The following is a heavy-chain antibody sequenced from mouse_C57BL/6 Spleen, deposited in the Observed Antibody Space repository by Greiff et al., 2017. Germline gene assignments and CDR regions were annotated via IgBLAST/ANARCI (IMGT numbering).Heavy chain of an antibody. CDR2: IDPSDSYT. Sequence: QVQLQQPGAELVMPGASVKLSCKASGYTFTSYWMHWVKQRPGQGLEWIGEIDPSDSYTNYNQKFKGKSTLTVDKSSSTAYMQLSSLTSEDSVVYYCARKRDYYVSRFPFYAIDDWGQGTSVTVSS. V-gene: IGHV1-69*01. D-gene: IGHD1-1*01. CDR3: ARKRDYYVSRFPFYAIDD. J-gene: IGHJ4*01. CDR1: GYTFTSYW.